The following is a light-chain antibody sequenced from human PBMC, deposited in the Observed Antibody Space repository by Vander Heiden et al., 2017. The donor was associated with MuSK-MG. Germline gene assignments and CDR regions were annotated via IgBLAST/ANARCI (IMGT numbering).Light chain of an antibody. CDR2: AAS. Sequence: QLTVSPPAVSASVGGRVTITCWASPSSRSYLNWYQQKPGKAPKLLIYAASSWQSGVLLRFSGSGSGIDFTLVISRLLAVDVATYYCQQSDSTPFTFGEGTQVEIK. V-gene: IGKV1-39*01. CDR1: PSSRSY. J-gene: IGKJ4*01. CDR3: QQSDSTPFT.